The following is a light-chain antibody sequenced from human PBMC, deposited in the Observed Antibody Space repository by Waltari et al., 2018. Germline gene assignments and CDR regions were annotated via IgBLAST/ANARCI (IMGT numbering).Light chain of an antibody. Sequence: DIQMTQSPPSLSASVGDRVTITCRATQSISTSLNWYQQEPGKAPNLLIYGASSLERGVPSRFSGSGSGTDFTLTISSLHPEDFATYYCQQSYTTPFTFGPGTKVDLK. J-gene: IGKJ3*01. V-gene: IGKV1-39*01. CDR1: QSISTS. CDR2: GAS. CDR3: QQSYTTPFT.